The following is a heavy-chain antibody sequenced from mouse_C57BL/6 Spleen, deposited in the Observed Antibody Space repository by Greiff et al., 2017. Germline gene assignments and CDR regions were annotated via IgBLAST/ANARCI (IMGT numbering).Heavy chain of an antibody. CDR2: ISDGGSYT. D-gene: IGHD6-1*01. CDR3: ARDSRGFAY. J-gene: IGHJ3*01. CDR1: GFTFSSYA. V-gene: IGHV5-4*01. Sequence: EVQLVESGGGLVKPGGSLKLSCAASGFTFSSYAMSWVRQTPEKRLEWVATISDGGSYTYYPDNVKGRFTISRDNAKNNLYLQMSHLKSEDTAMYYCARDSRGFAYWGQGTLVTVSA.